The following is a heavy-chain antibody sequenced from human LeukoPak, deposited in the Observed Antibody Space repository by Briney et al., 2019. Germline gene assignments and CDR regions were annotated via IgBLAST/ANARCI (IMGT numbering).Heavy chain of an antibody. CDR2: INHSGST. Sequence: SETLSLTCTVSGGSVSSSSYYWSWIRQPPGKGLEWIGEINHSGSTNYNPSLKSRVTISVDTSKNQFSLKLSSVTAADTAVYYCARFRAGNRRYYFDYWGQGTLVTVSS. J-gene: IGHJ4*02. CDR3: ARFRAGNRRYYFDY. CDR1: GGSVSSSSYY. D-gene: IGHD1-14*01. V-gene: IGHV4-39*07.